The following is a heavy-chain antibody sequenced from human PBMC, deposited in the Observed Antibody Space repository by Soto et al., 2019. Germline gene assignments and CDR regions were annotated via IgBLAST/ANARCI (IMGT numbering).Heavy chain of an antibody. D-gene: IGHD2-2*02. CDR1: GGSVNIGTYY. J-gene: IGHJ5*02. CDR2: IHYSGST. V-gene: IGHV4-61*01. Sequence: SETLSLTCTVPGGSVNIGTYYWSWIRQPPGKGLEWIGFIHYSGSTNYNPSLKSRVTMSVDTSKNQFSLKLTSVTAADTAVYYCARGYCSSTICYIWDNWFDPWGQGTLVTVSS. CDR3: ARGYCSSTICYIWDNWFDP.